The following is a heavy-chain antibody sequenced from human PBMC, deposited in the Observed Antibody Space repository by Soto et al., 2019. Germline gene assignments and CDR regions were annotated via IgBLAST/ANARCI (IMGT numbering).Heavy chain of an antibody. V-gene: IGHV1-3*05. CDR1: GYTFTTYA. CDR2: INAGNGNT. D-gene: IGHD1-26*01. J-gene: IGHJ4*02. Sequence: QVQLVQSGAEEKKPGASVKVSCKASGYTFTTYAMHWVRQAPGQRLEWMGWINAGNGNTKYSQKFQGRVTITRDTSASTAYMELSSLRSEDTAGYYCAILGLSGSYYFEREDYWGQGTLVTVSS. CDR3: AILGLSGSYYFEREDY.